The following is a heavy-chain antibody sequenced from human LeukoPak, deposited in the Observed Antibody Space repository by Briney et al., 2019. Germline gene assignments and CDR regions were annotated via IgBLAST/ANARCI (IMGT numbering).Heavy chain of an antibody. CDR1: GFTFSSYA. Sequence: GGSLRLSCSASGFTFSSYAMHWVRQAPGKGLEWVAVISYDGSNKYYADSVKGRFTISRDNSKNTLYLQMNSLRAEDTAVYYCASTDLADYGYGPNRWGQGTLVTVSS. D-gene: IGHD5-18*01. V-gene: IGHV3-30*04. J-gene: IGHJ5*02. CDR3: ASTDLADYGYGPNR. CDR2: ISYDGSNK.